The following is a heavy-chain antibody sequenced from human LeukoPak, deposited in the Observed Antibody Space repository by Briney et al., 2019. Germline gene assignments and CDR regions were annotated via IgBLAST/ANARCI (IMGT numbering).Heavy chain of an antibody. CDR3: ARDRQFRLHDP. J-gene: IGHJ5*02. CDR2: ISTSGSIT. D-gene: IGHD3-16*01. CDR1: GFTFSDYY. V-gene: IGHV3-11*01. Sequence: GGSLRLSCTASGFTFSDYYMTWIRQAPGKGLEWLAYISTSGSITSYVDSVRGRFTISRDSAKNSLNLQIDSLRAEDTAMYYCARDRQFRLHDPWGQGILVTVSS.